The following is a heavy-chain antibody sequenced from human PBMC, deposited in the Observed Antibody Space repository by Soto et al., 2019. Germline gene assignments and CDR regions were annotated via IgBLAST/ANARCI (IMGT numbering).Heavy chain of an antibody. V-gene: IGHV1-8*01. CDR3: AILATFGSLNWFDP. D-gene: IGHD3-16*01. CDR2: MNPGSGDT. J-gene: IGHJ5*02. Sequence: ASVKVSCKASGYSFTNNDVSWVRQATGQGLEWMGWMNPGSGDTGYAQKFQGRVTMTRDISIATAYMELSSLRSDDTAIYYCAILATFGSLNWFDPSCQGPLVTLLL. CDR1: GYSFTNND.